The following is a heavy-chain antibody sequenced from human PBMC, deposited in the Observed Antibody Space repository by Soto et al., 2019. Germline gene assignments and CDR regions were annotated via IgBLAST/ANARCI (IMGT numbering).Heavy chain of an antibody. Sequence: SSETLSLTCAVSGGSISSGGYSWSWIRQPPGKGLEWIGYFYHSGSAYYNPSLKSRVTISVDRSKNQFSLKLSSVTAADTAVYYCASLYGGTDRVDYWGQGTLVTVSS. V-gene: IGHV4-30-2*01. CDR1: GGSISSGGYS. CDR2: FYHSGSA. D-gene: IGHD4-17*01. CDR3: ASLYGGTDRVDY. J-gene: IGHJ4*02.